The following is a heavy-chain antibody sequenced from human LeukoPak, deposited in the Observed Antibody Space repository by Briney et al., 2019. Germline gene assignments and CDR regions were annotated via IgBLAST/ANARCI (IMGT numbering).Heavy chain of an antibody. J-gene: IGHJ6*02. V-gene: IGHV3-23*01. Sequence: GGSLRLSCAASGFTFSSYAMSWVRQAPGKGLEWVSAISGSGGSTYYADSVKGRFTISRDNSKNTLYLQMNSLRAEDTAVYYCAKDGPRELRYFDWLLVGYGMDVWGQGTTVTVSS. D-gene: IGHD3-9*01. CDR3: AKDGPRELRYFDWLLVGYGMDV. CDR1: GFTFSSYA. CDR2: ISGSGGST.